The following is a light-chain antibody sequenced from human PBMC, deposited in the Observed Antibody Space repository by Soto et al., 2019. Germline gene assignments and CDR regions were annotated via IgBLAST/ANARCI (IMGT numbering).Light chain of an antibody. Sequence: EIVLTQSPGTLSLSPGERATLSCRASQSVSSSFLAWYQQKPGQAPRLLIYGASNRASGISDRFSGSGSGTEFTLTIDTLEPADFAVYYCQQYGSSPLFTFGPGTTVDL. CDR1: QSVSSSF. CDR3: QQYGSSPLFT. J-gene: IGKJ3*01. V-gene: IGKV3-20*01. CDR2: GAS.